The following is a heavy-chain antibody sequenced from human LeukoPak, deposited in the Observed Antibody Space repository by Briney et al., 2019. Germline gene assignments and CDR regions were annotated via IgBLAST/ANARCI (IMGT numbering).Heavy chain of an antibody. CDR3: ARDYFGVVTDFDY. CDR2: ISAYNGNT. D-gene: IGHD3-3*01. CDR1: GYTFTSYG. V-gene: IGHV1-18*01. J-gene: IGHJ4*02. Sequence: ASVKVSCKASGYTFTSYGISWVRQAPGQGLEWMGWISAYNGNTNYAQKLQGRVTMTTDTSTSTVYMELRSLRSDDTAVYYCARDYFGVVTDFDYWGQGTLVTVSS.